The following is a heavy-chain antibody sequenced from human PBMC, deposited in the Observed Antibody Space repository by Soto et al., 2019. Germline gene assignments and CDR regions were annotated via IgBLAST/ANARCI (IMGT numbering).Heavy chain of an antibody. CDR3: ARDTTTVYGMDV. CDR1: GFTFSSYS. J-gene: IGHJ6*02. Sequence: PGGSLRLSCAASGFTFSSYSMNWVRQAPGKGLEWVSSISSSSSYIYYADSVKGRFTISRDNAMNSLYLQMNSLRAEDTAVYYCARDTTTVYGMDVWGQGTTVTVSS. V-gene: IGHV3-21*01. D-gene: IGHD4-4*01. CDR2: ISSSSSYI.